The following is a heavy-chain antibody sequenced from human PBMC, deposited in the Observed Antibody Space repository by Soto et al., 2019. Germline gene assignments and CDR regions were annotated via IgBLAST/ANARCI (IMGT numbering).Heavy chain of an antibody. D-gene: IGHD6-13*01. Sequence: SETLSLTCAVSGYSISSGYYWGWIRQPPGKGLEWIGEINHSGSTNYNPSLKSRVTISVDTSKNQFSLKLSSVTAADTAVYYCARGGIAAAGGYDYWGQGTLVTVSS. J-gene: IGHJ4*02. CDR1: GYSISSGYY. CDR3: ARGGIAAAGGYDY. CDR2: INHSGST. V-gene: IGHV4-38-2*01.